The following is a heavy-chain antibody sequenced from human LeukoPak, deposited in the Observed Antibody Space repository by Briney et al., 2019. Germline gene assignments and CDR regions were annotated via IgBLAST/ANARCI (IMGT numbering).Heavy chain of an antibody. CDR3: ARDISRWVLDGRGVLDY. J-gene: IGHJ4*02. CDR1: GFTFSSYN. CDR2: IKQDGSEK. V-gene: IGHV3-7*01. Sequence: PGGSLRLSCAASGFTFSSYNMNWVRQAPGKGLEWVANIKQDGSEKYYVDSVKGRFTISRDNAKNSLYLQMNSLRAEDTAVYYCARDISRWVLDGRGVLDYWGQGTLVTVSS. D-gene: IGHD3-10*02.